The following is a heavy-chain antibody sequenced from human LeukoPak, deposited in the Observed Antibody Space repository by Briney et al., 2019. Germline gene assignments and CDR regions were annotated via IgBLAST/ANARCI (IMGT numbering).Heavy chain of an antibody. J-gene: IGHJ4*02. D-gene: IGHD4-17*01. Sequence: GASVKVSCKASGYTFSGYYIHWVRQTPGQGLEWMGLIKPDSGDTNYAQNFRGRVTMTRDTSITTAYMELNRLTSDDTAVYYCARDKSPATVTTGVWGQGTLVTVSS. CDR2: IKPDSGDT. CDR3: ARDKSPATVTTGV. CDR1: GYTFSGYY. V-gene: IGHV1-2*02.